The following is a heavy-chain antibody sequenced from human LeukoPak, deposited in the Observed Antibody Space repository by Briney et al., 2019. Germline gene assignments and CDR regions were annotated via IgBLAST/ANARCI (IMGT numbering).Heavy chain of an antibody. CDR1: GFTFSNAW. CDR3: TTDNAPGMDV. D-gene: IGHD2-2*01. CDR2: IRDKPDGGTT. V-gene: IGHV3-15*01. J-gene: IGHJ6*02. Sequence: GGSLRLSCAASGFTFSNAWMSWVRQAPGKGREWVGLIRDKPDGGTTDYAAPVKGRFTISRDDSNSMLYLQMNSLKTEDTAVYYCTTDNAPGMDVWGQGTTVTVSS.